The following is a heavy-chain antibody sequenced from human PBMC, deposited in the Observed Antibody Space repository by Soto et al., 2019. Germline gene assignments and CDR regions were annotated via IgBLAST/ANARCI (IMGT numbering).Heavy chain of an antibody. J-gene: IGHJ5*02. V-gene: IGHV3-33*01. D-gene: IGHD3-16*01. Sequence: PGGSLRLSCAASGFTFSSYSIHWVRQAPCKGLEWVAVIWYDGSNKYYADSVKGRFTISRDNSKNTLYLQMNSLRAENTAVYYCARDRGRLAEVNGFDTWGQGTMV. CDR1: GFTFSSYS. CDR2: IWYDGSNK. CDR3: ARDRGRLAEVNGFDT.